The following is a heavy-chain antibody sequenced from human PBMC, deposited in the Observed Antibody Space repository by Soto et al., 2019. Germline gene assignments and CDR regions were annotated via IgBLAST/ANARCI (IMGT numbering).Heavy chain of an antibody. CDR2: ISSSSSYI. CDR1: GFTFSSYS. CDR3: ARANWNILHNWFDP. Sequence: PGGSLRLSCAASGFTFSSYSMNWVRQAPGKGLEWVSSISSSSSYIYYADSVKGRFTISRDNAKNSLYLQMNSLRAEDTAVYYCARANWNILHNWFDPWGQGTLVTVSS. D-gene: IGHD1-20*01. J-gene: IGHJ5*02. V-gene: IGHV3-21*01.